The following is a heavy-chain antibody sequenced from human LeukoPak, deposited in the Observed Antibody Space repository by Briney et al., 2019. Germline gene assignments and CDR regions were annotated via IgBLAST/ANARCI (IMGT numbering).Heavy chain of an antibody. J-gene: IGHJ3*02. V-gene: IGHV3-11*05. CDR2: ISGISSCT. CDR3: ARDRDVVASDI. CDR1: GFTFSDYY. Sequence: GGSLRLSCAASGFTFSDYYMSWIRQAPGKGLEWVSSISGISSCTNYADSVKGRFTISSDNSKNSLYLQMNNLRAEDTAVYYCARDRDVVASDIGGQGPMVTVSS. D-gene: IGHD2-21*01.